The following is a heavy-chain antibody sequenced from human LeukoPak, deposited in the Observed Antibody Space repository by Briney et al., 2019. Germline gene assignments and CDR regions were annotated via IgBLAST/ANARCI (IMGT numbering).Heavy chain of an antibody. CDR2: IKSDGST. CDR1: GFTFSPYW. J-gene: IGHJ1*01. D-gene: IGHD3-22*01. CDR3: ARAPSEIGGYYPEYFRH. Sequence: PGGSLRLSCAASGFTFSPYWMHWVRQAPGKGLVWVSRIKSDGSTNYADSVKGRFTISRDNAKNTVPLQMNSLRAEDTGVYFCARAPSEIGGYYPEYFRHWGQGTLVTVSS. V-gene: IGHV3-74*01.